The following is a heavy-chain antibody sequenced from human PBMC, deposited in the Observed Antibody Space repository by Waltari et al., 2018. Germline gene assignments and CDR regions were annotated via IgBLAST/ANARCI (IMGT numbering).Heavy chain of an antibody. Sequence: QVQLQESGPGLVKPSETLSLTCTVSGGSISSHYWSWIRQPPGKGLEWIGYIYYSGGTNYHPALKSRVTISVDTSKNQFSLKLSSVTAADTAVYYCARALRKYSSGWSNWFDPWGQGTLVTVSS. V-gene: IGHV4-59*11. CDR1: GGSISSHY. CDR3: ARALRKYSSGWSNWFDP. D-gene: IGHD6-19*01. CDR2: IYYSGGT. J-gene: IGHJ5*02.